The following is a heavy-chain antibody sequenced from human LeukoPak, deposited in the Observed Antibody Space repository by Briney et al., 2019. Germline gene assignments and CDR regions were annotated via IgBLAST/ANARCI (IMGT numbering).Heavy chain of an antibody. CDR2: IYYSGST. D-gene: IGHD3-10*01. CDR1: GGSISSSSYY. Sequence: SETLSLTCTVSGGSISSSSYYWGWIRQPPGKGLEWIGSIYYSGSTYYNPSLKSRVTISVDTSKNQFSLKLSSVTAADTAVYYGARLWGREERKTRYFDYWAREPWSPSPQ. CDR3: ARLWGREERKTRYFDY. V-gene: IGHV4-39*01. J-gene: IGHJ4*02.